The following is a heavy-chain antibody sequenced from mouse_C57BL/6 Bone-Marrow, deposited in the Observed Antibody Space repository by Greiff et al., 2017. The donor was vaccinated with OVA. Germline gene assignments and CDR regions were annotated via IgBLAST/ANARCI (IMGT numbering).Heavy chain of an antibody. Sequence: QVQLQQPGAELVMPGASVKLSCKASGYTSTSYWMHWVKQRPGQGLEWIGEIDPSDSYTNYNQKFKGKSTLTVDKSSSTAYMQLSSLTSEDSAVYYCARGPDWGQGTSVTVSS. V-gene: IGHV1-69*01. J-gene: IGHJ4*01. CDR2: IDPSDSYT. CDR1: GYTSTSYW. CDR3: ARGPD.